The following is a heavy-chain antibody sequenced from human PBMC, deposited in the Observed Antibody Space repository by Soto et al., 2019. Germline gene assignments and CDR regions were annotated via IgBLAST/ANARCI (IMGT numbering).Heavy chain of an antibody. CDR2: IYYSGST. Sequence: SETLSLTCTVSGGSISSSTYYWGWIRQPPGKGLEWIGSIYYSGSTYYNPSLKSRATLSVDTSKNQFSLKLSSVTAADTAVYYCARHFGDYGDYQAIRYWGQGTLVTVSS. V-gene: IGHV4-39*01. J-gene: IGHJ4*02. CDR1: GGSISSSTYY. D-gene: IGHD4-17*01. CDR3: ARHFGDYGDYQAIRY.